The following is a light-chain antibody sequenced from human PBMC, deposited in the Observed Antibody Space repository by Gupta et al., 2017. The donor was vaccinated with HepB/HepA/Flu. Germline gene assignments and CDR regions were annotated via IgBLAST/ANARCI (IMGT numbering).Light chain of an antibody. Sequence: IVMTQSPDSLAVSLGERATINCKSSQSVLYSSNNKNYLAWYQQKPRQPPKLLIYWASTRESGVPDRFSGSGSGTDFSLTISSLQAEDVAVYYCHQYYRTPQTFGQGTKVEIK. CDR1: QSVLYSSNNKNY. CDR2: WAS. CDR3: HQYYRTPQT. J-gene: IGKJ1*01. V-gene: IGKV4-1*01.